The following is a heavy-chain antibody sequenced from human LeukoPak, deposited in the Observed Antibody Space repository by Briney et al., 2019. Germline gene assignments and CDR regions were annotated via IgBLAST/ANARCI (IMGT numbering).Heavy chain of an antibody. CDR2: ISGSGGTT. CDR1: GFTFSNYA. V-gene: IGHV3-23*01. Sequence: GGSLRLSCAASGFTFSNYAMSWVRQASGKGLEWVSIISGSGGTTYYADSVKGRFTISRDNSKNTLYLQMNSLRAEDTALYYCAKWTPERWLQLEYFQHWGQGTLVTVSS. J-gene: IGHJ1*01. CDR3: AKWTPERWLQLEYFQH. D-gene: IGHD5-24*01.